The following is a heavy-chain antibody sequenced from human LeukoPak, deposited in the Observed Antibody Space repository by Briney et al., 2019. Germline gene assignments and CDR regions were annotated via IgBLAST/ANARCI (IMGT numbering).Heavy chain of an antibody. V-gene: IGHV3-48*03. Sequence: GGSLRLSCAASGFTFSSYEMNWVRQASGKGLEWVSYISSSGSTIYYADSVKGRFTTSRDNAKNSLYLQMNSLRAEDTAVYYCARQWLVLDYWGQGTLVTVSS. CDR3: ARQWLVLDY. J-gene: IGHJ4*02. CDR1: GFTFSSYE. D-gene: IGHD6-19*01. CDR2: ISSSGSTI.